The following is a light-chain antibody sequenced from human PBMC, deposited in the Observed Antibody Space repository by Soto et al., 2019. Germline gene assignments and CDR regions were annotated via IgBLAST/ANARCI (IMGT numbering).Light chain of an antibody. CDR2: EVS. J-gene: IGLJ1*01. CDR3: CSYAGSPPYV. CDR1: SSDIGAYNY. Sequence: SVLTQPPSASGSPGQSVTISCTGTSSDIGAYNYVSWYQQHPGKAPKLMIYEVSKRPSGVPDRFSGSKYGNTASLTVSGLQTEDEADYYCCSYAGSPPYVFGTGTKVTVL. V-gene: IGLV2-8*01.